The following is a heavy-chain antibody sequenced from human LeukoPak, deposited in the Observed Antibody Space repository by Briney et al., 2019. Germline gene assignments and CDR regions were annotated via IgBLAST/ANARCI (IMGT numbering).Heavy chain of an antibody. CDR3: AREPWLVQGAFDI. D-gene: IGHD6-19*01. Sequence: GGSLRLSCAASGFTFSSYWMSWVRQAPGKGLEGVANIMQDGSEKYYVDSVKGRFTISRDNAKNSLYLQMNSLRAEDTAVYYCAREPWLVQGAFDIWGQGTMVTVSS. V-gene: IGHV3-7*01. CDR1: GFTFSSYW. CDR2: IMQDGSEK. J-gene: IGHJ3*02.